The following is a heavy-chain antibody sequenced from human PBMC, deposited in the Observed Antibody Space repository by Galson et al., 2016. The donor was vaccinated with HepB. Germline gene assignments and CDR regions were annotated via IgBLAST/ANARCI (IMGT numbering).Heavy chain of an antibody. CDR3: ARASRSYYNWFNP. Sequence: QSGAEVKKPGESLKISCSTSGYNFATYWIGRVRQVSGKGLEWMGVIYPGDSDTRYSPSFQGQVTISADKSVNTTYLELTSLKASDTAIYYCARASRSYYNWFNPWGQGTLVTVSS. V-gene: IGHV5-51*01. D-gene: IGHD3-10*01. CDR2: IYPGDSDT. CDR1: GYNFATYW. J-gene: IGHJ5*02.